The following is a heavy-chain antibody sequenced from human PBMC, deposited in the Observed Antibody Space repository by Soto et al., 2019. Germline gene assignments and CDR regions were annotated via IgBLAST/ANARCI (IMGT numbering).Heavy chain of an antibody. Sequence: GGSLRLSCAASGFTFSSYGMHWVRQAPGKGLEWVAVIWYDGSNKYYADSVKGRFTISRDNSKNTLYLQMNSLRAEDTAVYYCARDWHRTYYDILTGYSSGAYFQHWGQGTLVTVSS. CDR2: IWYDGSNK. V-gene: IGHV3-33*01. D-gene: IGHD3-9*01. CDR1: GFTFSSYG. J-gene: IGHJ1*01. CDR3: ARDWHRTYYDILTGYSSGAYFQH.